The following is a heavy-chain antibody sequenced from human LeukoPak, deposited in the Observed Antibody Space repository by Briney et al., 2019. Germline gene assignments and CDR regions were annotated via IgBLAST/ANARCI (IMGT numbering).Heavy chain of an antibody. CDR1: GGTFSSCA. CDR2: IIPILGIA. Sequence: GASVKVSCKASGGTFSSCAISWVRQAPGQGLEWMGRIIPILGIANYAQKFQGRVTITADKSTSTAYMELSSLRSEDTAVYYCARDRYYGEKKYYFDYWGQGTLVTVSS. V-gene: IGHV1-69*04. CDR3: ARDRYYGEKKYYFDY. D-gene: IGHD2/OR15-2a*01. J-gene: IGHJ4*02.